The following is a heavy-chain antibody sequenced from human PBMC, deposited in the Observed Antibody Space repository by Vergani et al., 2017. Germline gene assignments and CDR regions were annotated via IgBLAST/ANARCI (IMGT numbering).Heavy chain of an antibody. J-gene: IGHJ3*02. D-gene: IGHD3-10*01. CDR3: ARHIGILWFGAPGAFDI. Sequence: QVQLQESGPGLVKPSETLSLTCAVSGYSISSGYYWGWIRQPPGKGLEWIGSIYYSGSTYYNPSLKSRVTISVDTSKNQFSLKLSSVTAADTAVYYCARHIGILWFGAPGAFDIWGQGTMVTVSS. V-gene: IGHV4-38-2*01. CDR1: GYSISSGYY. CDR2: IYYSGST.